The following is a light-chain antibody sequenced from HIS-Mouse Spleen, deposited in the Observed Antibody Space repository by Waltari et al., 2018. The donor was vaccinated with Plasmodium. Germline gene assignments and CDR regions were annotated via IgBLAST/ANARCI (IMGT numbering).Light chain of an antibody. CDR2: EGS. CDR3: CSYAGSSTYV. CDR1: SSAVGSYNL. Sequence: QSALTQPASVSGSPGQSITISCTGTSSAVGSYNLVSWYQKHPGKAPKLMIYEGSKRPAGVSKRFSGSKSGNTASLTISGLQADDEADYYCCSYAGSSTYVFGTGTKVTVL. V-gene: IGLV2-23*01. J-gene: IGLJ1*01.